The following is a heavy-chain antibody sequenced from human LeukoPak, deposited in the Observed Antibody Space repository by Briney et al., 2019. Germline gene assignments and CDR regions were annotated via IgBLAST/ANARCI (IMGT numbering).Heavy chain of an antibody. V-gene: IGHV3-53*01. CDR1: GFTVSSNS. CDR2: IYSAGSI. CDR3: ARSVAKKDTLGPGSAFDI. D-gene: IGHD2-15*01. Sequence: PGGSLRLSCTVSGFTVSSNSMSWVRQAPGKGLEWVSFIYSAGSIYYSDSVKGRFTISIDNSKNTLYLQMNSLRAEDTAVYYCARSVAKKDTLGPGSAFDIWGQGIMVTVSS. J-gene: IGHJ3*02.